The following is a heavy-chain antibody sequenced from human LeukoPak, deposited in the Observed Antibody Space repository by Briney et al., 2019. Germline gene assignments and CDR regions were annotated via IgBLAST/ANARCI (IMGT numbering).Heavy chain of an antibody. CDR3: ARDHYCSGGSCTTLFDY. D-gene: IGHD2-15*01. CDR2: IYYSGST. Sequence: SETLSLTCTASGGSISSSSYYWGWIRQPPGKGLEWIGSIYYSGSTYYNPSLKSRVTISVDTSKNQFSLKLSSVTAADTAVYYCARDHYCSGGSCTTLFDYWGQGTLVTVSS. J-gene: IGHJ4*02. V-gene: IGHV4-39*07. CDR1: GGSISSSSYY.